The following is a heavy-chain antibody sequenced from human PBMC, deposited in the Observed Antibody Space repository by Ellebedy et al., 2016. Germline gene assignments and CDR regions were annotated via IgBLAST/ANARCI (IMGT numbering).Heavy chain of an antibody. J-gene: IGHJ3*01. CDR2: VFHTGTT. D-gene: IGHD6-19*01. V-gene: IGHV4-59*02. CDR1: GGSVSSDY. Sequence: SETLSLTCNVSGGSVSSDYWNWIRRPPGKGLEWIGYVFHTGTTNYNPSLKIRVTMSVDKSKSQFSLRLTSVTAADTAVYYCAKWNGGWYAFDVWGQGTMVTVSS. CDR3: AKWNGGWYAFDV.